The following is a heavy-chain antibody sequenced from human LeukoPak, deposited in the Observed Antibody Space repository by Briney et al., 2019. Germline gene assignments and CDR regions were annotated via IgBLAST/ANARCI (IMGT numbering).Heavy chain of an antibody. CDR1: GYSFNSYW. CDR3: ATKYYYDSSGYFSAFDI. J-gene: IGHJ3*02. Sequence: GESLKISCKGSGYSFNSYWIGWVRQMPGKGLEWMGIISPGDSDTRYSPSFQGQVTISADKSISTAYLRWSSLKASDTAIYYCATKYYYDSSGYFSAFDIWGQGTMVTVSS. CDR2: ISPGDSDT. V-gene: IGHV5-51*01. D-gene: IGHD3-22*01.